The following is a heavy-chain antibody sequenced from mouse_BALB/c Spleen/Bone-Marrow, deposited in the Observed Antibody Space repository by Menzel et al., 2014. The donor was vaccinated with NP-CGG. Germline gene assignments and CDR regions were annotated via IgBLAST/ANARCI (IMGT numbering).Heavy chain of an antibody. V-gene: IGHV5-9-2*01. CDR2: ISGDGRYT. CDR1: GFSFSNYG. Sequence: EVHLVESGGGLVKSGGSLKLSCAASGFSFSNYGMSWVRQTPEKRLEWVATISGDGRYTFYSESVKGRFTISRDNAKNNLYLQLSSLRSEDTALYYCARHAYYDQTEVSFVYWGQGTLVTVSA. J-gene: IGHJ3*01. CDR3: ARHAYYDQTEVSFVY. D-gene: IGHD2-4*01.